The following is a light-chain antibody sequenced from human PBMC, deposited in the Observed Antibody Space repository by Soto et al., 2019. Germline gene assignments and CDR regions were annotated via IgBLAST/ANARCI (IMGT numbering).Light chain of an antibody. V-gene: IGLV2-14*01. Sequence: QSVLTQPASVSGSPGQSITISCTGTSSDVGGHNSVSWYRQDPGKAPKLMIYDVSNRPSGVSDRFSGSKSGNTASLTISGLQIEAEAAYYCSSFTSSVTYVFGTGTKVTVL. CDR2: DVS. CDR3: SSFTSSVTYV. J-gene: IGLJ1*01. CDR1: SSDVGGHNS.